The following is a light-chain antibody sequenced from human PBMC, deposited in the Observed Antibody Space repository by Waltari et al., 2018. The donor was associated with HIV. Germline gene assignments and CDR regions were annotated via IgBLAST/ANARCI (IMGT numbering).Light chain of an antibody. CDR1: SSDVGGYNY. CDR2: EVS. V-gene: IGLV2-14*01. J-gene: IGLJ3*02. Sequence: QSALTQPASVSGSPGQSITISCTGTSSDVGGYNYVPCYQQHPGNAPKRMIYEVSKRPFWISNRLSGAKSGHTASLTISGHQAEDEAEYDCSSYTSRSTRNWVFGGGTKLTVL. CDR3: SSYTSRSTRNWV.